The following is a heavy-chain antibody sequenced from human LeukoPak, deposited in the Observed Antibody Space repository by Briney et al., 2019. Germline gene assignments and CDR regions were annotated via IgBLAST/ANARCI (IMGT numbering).Heavy chain of an antibody. CDR2: IYNDGGLP. Sequence: GGSLRLSCTASGFSFSSYGMYWLRQAPGKGLEWVALIYNDGGLPNYLDSVRGRFIISRDNSKNTLYLQMNSLRVEDTAVYYCAKGHFIGNYEFLDNWGQGTLVSVSP. CDR3: AKGHFIGNYEFLDN. CDR1: GFSFSSYG. D-gene: IGHD4-11*01. J-gene: IGHJ4*02. V-gene: IGHV3-33*06.